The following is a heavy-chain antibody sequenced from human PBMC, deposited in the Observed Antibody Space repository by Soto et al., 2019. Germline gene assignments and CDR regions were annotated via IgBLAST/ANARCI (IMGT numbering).Heavy chain of an antibody. CDR3: ARFGSIAVTRFDY. CDR2: IYSSGST. D-gene: IGHD6-19*01. CDR1: GGSISSYY. J-gene: IGHJ4*02. Sequence: PSETLSLTCTVSGGSISSYYWNWIRQPPGKGLEWIGYIYSSGSTNYNPSLKSRLTMSVDTSKNQFSLNLTSVTAADTAVYYCARFGSIAVTRFDYWGQGVLVTVPS. V-gene: IGHV4-59*08.